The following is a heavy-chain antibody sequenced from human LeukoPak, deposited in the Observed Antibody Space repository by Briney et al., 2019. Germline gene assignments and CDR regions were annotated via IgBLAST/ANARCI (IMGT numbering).Heavy chain of an antibody. CDR3: ARDQTYYDSSGYYPYYFDY. Sequence: ASVKVSCKASGYTFTSDYMHWVRQAPGQGLEWMGWISAYNGNTNYAQKLQGRVTMTTDTSTSTAYMELRSLRSDDTAVYYCARDQTYYDSSGYYPYYFDYWGQGTLVTVSS. J-gene: IGHJ4*02. CDR2: ISAYNGNT. V-gene: IGHV1-18*04. D-gene: IGHD3-22*01. CDR1: GYTFTSDY.